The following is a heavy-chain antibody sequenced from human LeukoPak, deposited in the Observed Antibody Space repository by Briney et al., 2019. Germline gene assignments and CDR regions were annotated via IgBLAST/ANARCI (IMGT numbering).Heavy chain of an antibody. CDR3: AREVRFLEGPKAGNWFDP. D-gene: IGHD3-3*01. Sequence: ASVKVSCKASGYTFTGYYMHWVRQAPGQGLEWMGWINPNSGGTNYAQKFQGRVTMTRDTSISTAYMELSRLRSDDTAVYYCAREVRFLEGPKAGNWFDPWGQGTLVTVSS. V-gene: IGHV1-2*02. CDR2: INPNSGGT. J-gene: IGHJ5*02. CDR1: GYTFTGYY.